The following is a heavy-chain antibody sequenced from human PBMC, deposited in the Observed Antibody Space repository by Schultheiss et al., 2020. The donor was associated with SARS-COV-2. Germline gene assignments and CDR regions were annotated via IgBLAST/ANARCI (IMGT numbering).Heavy chain of an antibody. Sequence: SETLSLTCAVYGGSFSGYYWSWIRQPTGKGLEWIGEINHSGSTNYNPSLKSRVTISVDTSKNQFSLKLSSVTAADTAVYYCARGGYCSSTSCYVWRGKNWFDPWGQGTLVTVSS. J-gene: IGHJ5*02. CDR1: GGSFSGYY. CDR2: INHSGST. V-gene: IGHV4-34*01. CDR3: ARGGYCSSTSCYVWRGKNWFDP. D-gene: IGHD2-2*01.